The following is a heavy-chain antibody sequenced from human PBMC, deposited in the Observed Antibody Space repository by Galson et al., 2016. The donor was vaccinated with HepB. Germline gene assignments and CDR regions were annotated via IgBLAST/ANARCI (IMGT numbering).Heavy chain of an antibody. CDR2: IYSGGST. CDR1: GFTFSSYA. V-gene: IGHV3-23*03. D-gene: IGHD5-18*01. Sequence: SLRLSCAASGFTFSSYAMSWVRQAPGKGLECVSVIYSGGSTNYPDSVKGRFTISRDNFKNTVFLHMNSLRAEDTAVYYCAKGGYSYGLDSWGQGTLVTVSS. J-gene: IGHJ5*01. CDR3: AKGGYSYGLDS.